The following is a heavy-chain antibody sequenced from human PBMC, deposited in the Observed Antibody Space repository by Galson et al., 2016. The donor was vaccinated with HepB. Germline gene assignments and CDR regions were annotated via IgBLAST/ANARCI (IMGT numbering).Heavy chain of an antibody. J-gene: IGHJ4*02. CDR2: ISSRSDYI. D-gene: IGHD6-13*01. V-gene: IGHV3-21*01. CDR1: GFTFSSYN. Sequence: SLRLSCAASGFTFSSYNMIWVRQAPGKGLEWVSSISSRSDYIYHADSVKGRFTISRDNAKNSLYLQMNSLRAEDTAVYYWARGTWYFDFWGQGTLVTVSS. CDR3: ARGTWYFDF.